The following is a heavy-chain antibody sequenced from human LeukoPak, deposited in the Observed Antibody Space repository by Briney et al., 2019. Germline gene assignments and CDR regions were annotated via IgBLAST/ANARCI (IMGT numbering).Heavy chain of an antibody. V-gene: IGHV1-8*03. J-gene: IGHJ5*02. D-gene: IGHD1-26*01. Sequence: GASVKVSCKASGYTFTGYYMHWVRQAPGQGLEWMGWINPNSGNTGYAQKFQGRVTITRNTSISTAYMELSSLRSEDTAVYYCARDSGINWFDPWGQGTLVTVSS. CDR1: GYTFTGYY. CDR3: ARDSGINWFDP. CDR2: INPNSGNT.